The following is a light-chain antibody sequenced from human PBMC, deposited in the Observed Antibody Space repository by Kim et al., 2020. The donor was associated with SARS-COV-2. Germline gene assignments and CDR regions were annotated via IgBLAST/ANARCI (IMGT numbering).Light chain of an antibody. Sequence: SSELTQDPAVSVALGQTVRITCQGDSLRSYYATWYQQKPGQAPIVVIYGKTNRPSGIPDRFSGSSSGDTTSLTITGTQPGDEAAYYCNSRGSNDNVLFGG. V-gene: IGLV3-19*01. CDR3: NSRGSNDNVL. CDR1: SLRSYY. CDR2: GKT. J-gene: IGLJ2*01.